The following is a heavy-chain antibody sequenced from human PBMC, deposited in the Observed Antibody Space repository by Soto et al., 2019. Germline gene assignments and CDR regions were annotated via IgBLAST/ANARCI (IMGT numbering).Heavy chain of an antibody. D-gene: IGHD3-10*01. J-gene: IGHJ6*02. CDR3: ARGMVRGVINGMDV. CDR1: GFTFSSYS. Sequence: GGSLRLSCAASGFTFSSYSMNWVRQAPGKGLEWVSSISSSSSYIYYADSVKGRFTISRDNAKNSLYLQMNSLRAEDTAVYYCARGMVRGVINGMDVWGQGTTVTVSS. CDR2: ISSSSSYI. V-gene: IGHV3-21*01.